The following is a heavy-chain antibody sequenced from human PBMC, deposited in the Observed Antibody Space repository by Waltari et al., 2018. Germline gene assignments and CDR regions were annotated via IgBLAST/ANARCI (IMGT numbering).Heavy chain of an antibody. D-gene: IGHD6-13*01. J-gene: IGHJ4*02. Sequence: WMSGVRRAPGKGLGWVANIRLDGSEKYYVDSVKGRFTISRDNAKNSLYLQMNSLRAEDTAVYYCARGGGIAAAANYWGQGTLVTVSS. CDR3: ARGGGIAAAANY. CDR2: IRLDGSEK. V-gene: IGHV3-7*03. CDR1: W.